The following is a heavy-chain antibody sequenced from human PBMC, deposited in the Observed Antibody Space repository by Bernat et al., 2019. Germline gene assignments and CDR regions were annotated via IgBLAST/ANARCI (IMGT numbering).Heavy chain of an antibody. Sequence: EVQLVESGGGLVQPGGSLRLSCAASGFTFSSYEMNWVRQAPGKGLEWVSYISSSGSTIYYADSVKGRFTISRDNAKNSLYLQMNSLRAEDTAGYYCARVRDYLGYYYYMDVWGKGTTVTVSS. CDR1: GFTFSSYE. J-gene: IGHJ6*03. V-gene: IGHV3-48*03. CDR2: ISSSGSTI. D-gene: IGHD7-27*01. CDR3: ARVRDYLGYYYYMDV.